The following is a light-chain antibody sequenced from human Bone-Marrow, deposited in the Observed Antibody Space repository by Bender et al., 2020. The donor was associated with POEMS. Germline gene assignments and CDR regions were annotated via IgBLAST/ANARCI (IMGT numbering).Light chain of an antibody. CDR3: CTYAGSGTFI. V-gene: IGLV2-23*03. CDR2: EGS. Sequence: QSALTQPPSASGSPGQSVTISCSGTSSDVGGYKHVSWYQHQPGKAPKLMLYEGSEGPSGISKRFSGSNSGRTVSLTISGLQAEDEADYYCCTYAGSGTFIFGGGTKVTVL. J-gene: IGLJ2*01. CDR1: SSDVGGYKH.